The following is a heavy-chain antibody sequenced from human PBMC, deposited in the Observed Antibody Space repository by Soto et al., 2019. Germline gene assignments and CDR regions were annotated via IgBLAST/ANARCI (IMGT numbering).Heavy chain of an antibody. CDR3: VKRYWQGDV. CDR2: ISGSGGSI. V-gene: IGHV3-23*01. CDR1: GFTFSTYA. Sequence: EVQLLESGGGLVQPGGSLRLSCAASGFTFSTYAMNWVRQAPGNGLEWVSAISGSGGSIHYADSVKGRFTISRDNSKNTLYLQMNSLRDEDTAVYHCVKRYWQGDVWGQGTTVTVSS. D-gene: IGHD2-8*02. J-gene: IGHJ6*02.